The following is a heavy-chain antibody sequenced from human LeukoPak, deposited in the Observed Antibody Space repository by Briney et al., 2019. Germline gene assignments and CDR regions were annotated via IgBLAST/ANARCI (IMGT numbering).Heavy chain of an antibody. CDR2: IKQDGSEK. CDR3: ARDSSGCIFDY. CDR1: GFTFSSYW. Sequence: GESLRLSCAASGFTFSSYWMSWVRQAPGKGLEWVANIKQDGSEKYYVDSVKGRFTISRDNAKNSLYLQMNSLRAEDTAVYYCARDSSGCIFDYWGQGTLVTVSS. J-gene: IGHJ4*02. D-gene: IGHD6-19*01. V-gene: IGHV3-7*01.